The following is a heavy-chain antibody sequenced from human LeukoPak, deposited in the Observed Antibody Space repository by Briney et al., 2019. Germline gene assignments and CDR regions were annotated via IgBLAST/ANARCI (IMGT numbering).Heavy chain of an antibody. CDR1: GYTFTGQY. CDR3: ARSYSYDSSGYYGAK. Sequence: ASVKVSCKASGYTFTGQYIHWVRQAPGQGPGWMGWINPNSGGTNYAQKFQGRVTMTRDTSISTAYMEVSSLRSDDTAVYYCARSYSYDSSGYYGAKWGQGTLVTVSS. J-gene: IGHJ4*02. D-gene: IGHD3-22*01. CDR2: INPNSGGT. V-gene: IGHV1-2*02.